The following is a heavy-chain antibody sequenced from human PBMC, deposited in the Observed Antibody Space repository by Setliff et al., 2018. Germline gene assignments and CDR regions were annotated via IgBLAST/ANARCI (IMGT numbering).Heavy chain of an antibody. CDR2: IKSNVDGGTA. CDR1: GFTFTTAW. V-gene: IGHV3-15*01. J-gene: IGHJ4*02. D-gene: IGHD3-10*01. CDR3: TTVGLRGPFG. Sequence: GGSLRLSCAASGFTFTTAWMTWVRQAPGKGLEWVGRIKSNVDGGTAHYAAPVEGRSTISRDNSKTALYLQMDNMKTEDTAVYYCTTVGLRGPFGWGQGTLVTVSS.